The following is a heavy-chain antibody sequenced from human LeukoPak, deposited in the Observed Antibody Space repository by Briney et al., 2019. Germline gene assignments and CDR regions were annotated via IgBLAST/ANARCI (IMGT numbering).Heavy chain of an antibody. CDR2: INHSGST. Sequence: SETLSLTCAVYGGSFSGYYWSWIRQPPGKGLEWIGEINHSGSTNHNPSLKSRVTISVDTSKNQFSLKLSSVTAADTAVYYCARTAARRFDYWGQGTLVTVSS. D-gene: IGHD6-6*01. V-gene: IGHV4-34*01. CDR3: ARTAARRFDY. CDR1: GGSFSGYY. J-gene: IGHJ4*02.